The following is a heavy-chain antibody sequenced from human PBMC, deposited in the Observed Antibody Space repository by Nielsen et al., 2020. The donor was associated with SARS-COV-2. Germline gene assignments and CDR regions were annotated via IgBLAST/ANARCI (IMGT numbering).Heavy chain of an antibody. CDR3: ARPGDLASFDF. Sequence: ASVQVSCKASGYSFINYYMHWVRQAPGQGLEWMGVIYPSAGSTRYAQKFQGRYFMITDTSTTTVYMETASLRAEDTAVYYCARPGDLASFDFWGQGTMVTVSS. D-gene: IGHD7-27*01. CDR1: GYSFINYY. V-gene: IGHV1-46*01. J-gene: IGHJ3*01. CDR2: IYPSAGST.